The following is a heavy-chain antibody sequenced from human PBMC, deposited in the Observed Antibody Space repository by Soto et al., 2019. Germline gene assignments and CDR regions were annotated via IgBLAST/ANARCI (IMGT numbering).Heavy chain of an antibody. CDR3: ARDRQYSSSFMDV. J-gene: IGHJ6*02. CDR2: ISYDGSNK. CDR1: GFTFSRYV. Sequence: LRLSCAASGFTFSRYVMHWVRQAPGKGLEWVAVISYDGSNKYYADSVKGRFTISRDNSKNTLYLQMNSLRAEDTAVYYCARDRQYSSSFMDVWGQGTTVTVSS. D-gene: IGHD6-13*01. V-gene: IGHV3-30-3*01.